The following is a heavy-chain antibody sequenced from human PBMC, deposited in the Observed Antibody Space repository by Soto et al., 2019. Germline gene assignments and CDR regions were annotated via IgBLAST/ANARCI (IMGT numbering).Heavy chain of an antibody. CDR2: IYDSGST. CDR3: ARQLIY. CDR1: EGSISSSY. D-gene: IGHD6-13*01. V-gene: IGHV4-59*12. J-gene: IGHJ4*02. Sequence: ASEPLSLTYTVSEGSISSSYWSWIRQPPGKGLEWIGYIYDSGSTYYNSSLKSRVTMSVDTSKNQFSLKLSSVTAADTAVYYYARQLIYWGQGTPVTVS.